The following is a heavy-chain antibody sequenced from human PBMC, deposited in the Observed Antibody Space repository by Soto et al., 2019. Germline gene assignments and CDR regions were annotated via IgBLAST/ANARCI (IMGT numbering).Heavy chain of an antibody. D-gene: IGHD1-1*01. Sequence: LRLSCAASGFTFSNYAMKRIRQAPGKGLEWVAVIAYNGSNKYYADSVKGRFTISRDNSKNTLYLQMNSLRAEDTAVYYCARELEAYYYYGMDVWGQGTTVTVSS. CDR1: GFTFSNYA. V-gene: IGHV3-30-3*01. J-gene: IGHJ6*02. CDR3: ARELEAYYYYGMDV. CDR2: IAYNGSNK.